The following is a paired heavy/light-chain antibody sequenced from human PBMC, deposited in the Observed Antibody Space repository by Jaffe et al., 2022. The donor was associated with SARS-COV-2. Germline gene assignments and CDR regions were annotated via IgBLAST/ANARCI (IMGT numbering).Heavy chain of an antibody. CDR2: IYSGGST. J-gene: IGHJ4*02. CDR1: GFTVSSNY. Sequence: EVQLVESGGGLVQPGGSLRLSCAASGFTVSSNYMSWVRQAPGKGLEWVSVIYSGGSTYYADSVKGRFTVSRDNSKNTLYLQMNSLRPEDTAVYYCARGHLNLADSFYRSMYFDYWGQGTLVTVSS. V-gene: IGHV3-66*02. D-gene: IGHD5-18*01. CDR3: ARGHLNLADSFYRSMYFDY.
Light chain of an antibody. CDR2: WAS. CDR3: QQYYSTPRVT. J-gene: IGKJ3*01. CDR1: QSVLYSSNNKNY. Sequence: DIVMTQSPDSLAVSLGERATINCKSSQSVLYSSNNKNYLAWYQQKPGQPPKLLIYWASTRESGVPDRFSGSGSGTDFTLTISSLQAEDVAVYYCQQYYSTPRVTFGPGTKVDIK. V-gene: IGKV4-1*01.